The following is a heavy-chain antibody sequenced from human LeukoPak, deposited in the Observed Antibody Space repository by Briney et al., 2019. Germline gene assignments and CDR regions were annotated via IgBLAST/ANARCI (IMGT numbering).Heavy chain of an antibody. Sequence: ASVKVSCKASGYPFRSYVIHWLRQAPGQSLEWIGWINPANGNTKYSRNFQGRVTITRDTSASVVYMELSSLRYEDTAVYYCARDGYDADGYLDYWGQGALVPVSS. CDR1: GYPFRSYV. CDR3: ARDGYDADGYLDY. V-gene: IGHV1-3*01. J-gene: IGHJ4*02. CDR2: INPANGNT. D-gene: IGHD5-12*01.